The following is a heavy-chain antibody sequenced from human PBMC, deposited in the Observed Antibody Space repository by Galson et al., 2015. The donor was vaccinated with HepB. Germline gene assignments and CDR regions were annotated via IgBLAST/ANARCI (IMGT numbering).Heavy chain of an antibody. CDR3: ARSPLRWFDP. J-gene: IGHJ5*02. CDR2: ISSSGHTI. D-gene: IGHD3-16*01. Sequence: SLRLSCAASGVTFSDYYMSWIRQAPGKGLEWVSYISSSGHTIYYADSVKGRFTISRDNAKNSLHLQMNSLRAEDTAVYYCARSPLRWFDPWGQGTLVTVSS. V-gene: IGHV3-11*01. CDR1: GVTFSDYY.